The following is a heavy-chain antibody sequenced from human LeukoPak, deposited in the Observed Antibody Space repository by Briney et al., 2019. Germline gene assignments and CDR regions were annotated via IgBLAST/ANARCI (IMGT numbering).Heavy chain of an antibody. CDR3: ARESALHRDSSGYYQVGGYWDY. Sequence: GASVKVSCKASGGTFSSYAISWVRQAPGQGLEWMGRIIPILGMANYAQKFQGRVTITADKSTSTAYMELSSLRSEDTAVYYCARESALHRDSSGYYQVGGYWDYWGQGTLVTVSS. D-gene: IGHD3-22*01. CDR2: IIPILGMA. J-gene: IGHJ4*02. V-gene: IGHV1-69*04. CDR1: GGTFSSYA.